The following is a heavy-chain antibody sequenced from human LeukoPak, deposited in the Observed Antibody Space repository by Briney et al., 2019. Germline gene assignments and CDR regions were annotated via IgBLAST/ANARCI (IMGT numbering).Heavy chain of an antibody. CDR1: GFTFSSYS. D-gene: IGHD3-22*01. Sequence: PGGSLRLSCAASGFTFSSYSMNWVRQAPGKGLEWVSSISSSSSYIYYADSVKGRFTISRDNAKNSLYLQMNSLRAEDTAVYYCASREIYYYNSSGSDDAFDIWGQGTMVTVSS. V-gene: IGHV3-21*01. J-gene: IGHJ3*02. CDR3: ASREIYYYNSSGSDDAFDI. CDR2: ISSSSSYI.